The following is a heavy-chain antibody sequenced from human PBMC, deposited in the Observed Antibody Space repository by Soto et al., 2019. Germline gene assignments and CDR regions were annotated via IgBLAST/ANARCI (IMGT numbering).Heavy chain of an antibody. Sequence: EVQLVESGGGLVQPGGSLRLSCAATGFTFSTYWMHWVRQGPGKGLVWVSRISTDGSSTTYADSVKGRFTISRDNAKNTLYLQMNSRRADDTAVYYCARATGSNHPFDDWGQGSLVTVAS. V-gene: IGHV3-74*01. CDR2: ISTDGSST. D-gene: IGHD2-2*01. J-gene: IGHJ4*02. CDR3: ARATGSNHPFDD. CDR1: GFTFSTYW.